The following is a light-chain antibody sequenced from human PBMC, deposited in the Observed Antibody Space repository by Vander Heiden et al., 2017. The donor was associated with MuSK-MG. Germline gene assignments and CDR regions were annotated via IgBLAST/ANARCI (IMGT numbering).Light chain of an antibody. J-gene: IGKJ5*01. CDR1: QSVSSY. CDR3: QQRCNWPPIT. CDR2: DTS. V-gene: IGKV3-11*01. Sequence: ELVLTQSPATLSLSPGERATLSCRASQSVSSYLAWYQQKPGQAPRLLIYDTSNRATGSPARFSGSGSGTDFTLTISSREPEDFAVYYCQQRCNWPPITFGQGTRLEIK.